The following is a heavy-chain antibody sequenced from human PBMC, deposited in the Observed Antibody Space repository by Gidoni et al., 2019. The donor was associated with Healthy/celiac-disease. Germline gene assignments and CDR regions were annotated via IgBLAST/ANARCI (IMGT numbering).Heavy chain of an antibody. CDR1: GGSISSSSYY. Sequence: QLQLQEWGPGLVKPSETLSLTCTVSGGSISSSSYYWGWIRQPPGKVLEWIGSIYYSGSTYYNPSLKSRVTISVDTSKNQFSLKLSSVTAADTAVYYCARLGGGIAAAVGAFDIWGQGTMVTVSS. CDR3: ARLGGGIAAAVGAFDI. V-gene: IGHV4-39*01. D-gene: IGHD6-13*01. CDR2: IYYSGST. J-gene: IGHJ3*02.